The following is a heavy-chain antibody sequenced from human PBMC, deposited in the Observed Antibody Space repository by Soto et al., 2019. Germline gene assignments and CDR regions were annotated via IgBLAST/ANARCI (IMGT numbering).Heavy chain of an antibody. CDR3: AREGDFWSGYTSNYYYYYGMDV. Sequence: PGGSLRLSCAASGFTFSSYSMNWVRQAPGKGLEWVSSISSSSSYIYYADSVKGRFTISRDNAKNPLYLQMNSLRAEDTAVYYCAREGDFWSGYTSNYYYYYGMDVWGQGTTVTVSS. CDR2: ISSSSSYI. CDR1: GFTFSSYS. V-gene: IGHV3-21*01. J-gene: IGHJ6*02. D-gene: IGHD3-3*01.